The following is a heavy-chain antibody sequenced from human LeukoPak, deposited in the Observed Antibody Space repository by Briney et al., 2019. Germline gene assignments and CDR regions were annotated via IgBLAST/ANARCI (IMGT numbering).Heavy chain of an antibody. D-gene: IGHD7-27*01. V-gene: IGHV3-30-3*01. J-gene: IGHJ4*02. CDR2: ISYDGSNK. CDR3: ARATGDYFDY. CDR1: RFTFNNYW. Sequence: GGSLRLSCAASRFTFNNYWMTWVRQAPGKGLEWVAVISYDGSNKYYADSVKGRFTISRDNSKNTLYLQMNSLRAEDTAVYYCARATGDYFDYWGQGTLVTVSS.